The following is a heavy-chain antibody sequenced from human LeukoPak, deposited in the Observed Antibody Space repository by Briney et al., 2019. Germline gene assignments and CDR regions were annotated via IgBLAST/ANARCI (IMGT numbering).Heavy chain of an antibody. Sequence: ASVKVSCKASGGTFSSYAISWVRQAPGQGLEWMGGIIPIFGTADYAQKFQGRVTMTEDTSTDTAYMELSSLRSEDTAVYYCATDLTTMVRGPIDYWGQGTLVTVSS. D-gene: IGHD3-10*01. CDR1: GGTFSSYA. J-gene: IGHJ4*02. V-gene: IGHV1-69*06. CDR3: ATDLTTMVRGPIDY. CDR2: IIPIFGTA.